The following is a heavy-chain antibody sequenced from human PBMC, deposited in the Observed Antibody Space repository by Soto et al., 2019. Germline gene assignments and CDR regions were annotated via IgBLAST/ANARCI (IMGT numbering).Heavy chain of an antibody. J-gene: IGHJ3*02. V-gene: IGHV1-18*01. CDR2: ISAYNGNT. CDR3: ARPTHIVVVTAIHGDRAFDI. Sequence: GASVKVSCKASGYTFTSYAMHWVRQAPGQGLEWMGWISAYNGNTNYAQKLQGRVTMTTDTSTSTAYMELRSLRSDDTAVYYCARPTHIVVVTAIHGDRAFDIWGQGTMVTVSS. CDR1: GYTFTSYA. D-gene: IGHD2-21*02.